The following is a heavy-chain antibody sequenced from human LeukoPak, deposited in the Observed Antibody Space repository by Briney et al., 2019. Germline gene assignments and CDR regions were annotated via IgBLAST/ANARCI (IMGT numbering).Heavy chain of an antibody. Sequence: SETLSLTCTVSGYSISSGYYWSWIRQPAGKGLEWIGRIYTSGSTNYNPSLKSRVTISVDTSKNQFSLKLSSVTAADTAVYYCARGIRGELFDYWGQGTLVTVSS. CDR2: IYTSGST. CDR1: GYSISSGYY. V-gene: IGHV4-61*02. D-gene: IGHD1-26*01. CDR3: ARGIRGELFDY. J-gene: IGHJ4*02.